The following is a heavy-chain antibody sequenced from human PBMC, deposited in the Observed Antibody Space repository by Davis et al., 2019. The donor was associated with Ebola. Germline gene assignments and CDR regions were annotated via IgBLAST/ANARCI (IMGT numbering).Heavy chain of an antibody. CDR1: GGSISSYY. CDR2: ISNGGRT. CDR3: ARQGWSGYSLRHWLDP. D-gene: IGHD3-3*01. J-gene: IGHJ5*02. V-gene: IGHV4-59*08. Sequence: MPSETLSLTCTVSGGSISSYYWSWIRQSPGKGLEWIAFISNGGRTIYNPSLRGRVTISVDTSKNQFSLKLRSVTAADTAVYYCARQGWSGYSLRHWLDPWGRGTLVTVSS.